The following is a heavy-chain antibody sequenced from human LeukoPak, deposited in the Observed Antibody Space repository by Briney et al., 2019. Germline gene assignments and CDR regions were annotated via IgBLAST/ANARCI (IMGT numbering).Heavy chain of an antibody. J-gene: IGHJ4*02. Sequence: PSETLSLTCTVSGGSISSYYWSWIRQPPGKGLEWIGYIYYSGSTNYNPSLKSRVTISVDTSKNQFSLKLSSVTAADTAVYYCARDGMVRGVINFGGFDYWGQGTLVTVSS. V-gene: IGHV4-59*01. CDR1: GGSISSYY. CDR2: IYYSGST. CDR3: ARDGMVRGVINFGGFDY. D-gene: IGHD3-10*01.